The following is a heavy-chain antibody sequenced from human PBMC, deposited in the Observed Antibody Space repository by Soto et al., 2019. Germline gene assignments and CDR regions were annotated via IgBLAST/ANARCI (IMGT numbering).Heavy chain of an antibody. V-gene: IGHV4-30-2*01. J-gene: IGHJ5*02. CDR3: ARVPDR. CDR1: DGAVSSVGSS. Sequence: QSGTSAVYDGAVSSVGSSWSWIRRAPGQGVEWIGYIYHSGSTYYNPSLESRVTISVDRSKNQFSLKLSSVTAADTAVYYCARVPDRWGQGSLVTVS. D-gene: IGHD2-2*01. CDR2: IYHSGST.